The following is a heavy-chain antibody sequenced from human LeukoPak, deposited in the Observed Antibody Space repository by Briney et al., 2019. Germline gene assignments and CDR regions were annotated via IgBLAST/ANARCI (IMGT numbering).Heavy chain of an antibody. CDR3: ARGLEGIPPTLGATQVGDAFDI. J-gene: IGHJ3*02. D-gene: IGHD1-26*01. CDR1: GYTFTGYY. Sequence: ASVKVSCKASGYTFTGYYMHWVRQAPGQGLEWMGWINPNSGGTNYAQKFQGRVTMTRDTSISTAYMELSRLRSDDAAVYYCARGLEGIPPTLGATQVGDAFDIWGQGTMVTVSS. CDR2: INPNSGGT. V-gene: IGHV1-2*02.